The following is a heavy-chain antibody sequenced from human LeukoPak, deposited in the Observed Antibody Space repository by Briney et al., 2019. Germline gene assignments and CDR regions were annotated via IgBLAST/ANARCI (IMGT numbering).Heavy chain of an antibody. CDR3: ARLRDCFQFDP. J-gene: IGHJ5*02. V-gene: IGHV3-53*01. CDR1: GFTASSSY. CDR2: VFSGSNT. D-gene: IGHD2-21*02. Sequence: GGSLRLSCAASGFTASSSYMSWVRRAPGRGQWWVSVVFSGSNTYYAASVKGRFTMSRDNSKNTVYLQMNSLRAEDTAVYFCARLRDCFQFDPWGQGTLVTASS.